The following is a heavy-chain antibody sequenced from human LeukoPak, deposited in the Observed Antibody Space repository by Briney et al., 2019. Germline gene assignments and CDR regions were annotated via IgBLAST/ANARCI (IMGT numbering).Heavy chain of an antibody. J-gene: IGHJ6*03. CDR3: AREYCSTSCYLWSYYYYYYYMDV. D-gene: IGHD2-2*01. V-gene: IGHV4-34*01. CDR2: INHSGST. Sequence: SETLSLTCAVYGGSFSGYYWSWIRQPPGKGLEWIGEINHSGSTNYNPSHKSRVTISVDTSKNQFSLKLSSVTAADTAVYYCAREYCSTSCYLWSYYYYYYYMDVWGKGTTVTVSS. CDR1: GGSFSGYY.